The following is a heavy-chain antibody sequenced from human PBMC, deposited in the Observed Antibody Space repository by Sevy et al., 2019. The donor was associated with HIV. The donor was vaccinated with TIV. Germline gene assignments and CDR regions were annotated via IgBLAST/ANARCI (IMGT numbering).Heavy chain of an antibody. CDR3: TRYRGTVTTGYYMDV. J-gene: IGHJ6*03. CDR2: IKSDGSSA. CDR1: GFTFSSYW. V-gene: IGHV3-74*01. D-gene: IGHD4-17*01. Sequence: GGSLRLSCAASGFTFSSYWMHWVRQAPGKGLVWVSRIKSDGSSAIYADSVKGRFTISKDNAKNTLDLQMNSLRAEDTAIYYCTRYRGTVTTGYYMDVWGKGTTVTVSS.